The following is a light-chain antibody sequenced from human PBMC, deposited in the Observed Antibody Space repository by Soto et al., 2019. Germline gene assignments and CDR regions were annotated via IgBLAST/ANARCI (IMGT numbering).Light chain of an antibody. CDR3: CSYAGTYTLM. CDR1: SSDVGAYDY. V-gene: IGLV2-11*01. Sequence: QSVLTQPRSVSGSPGQSVTLSCTGTSSDVGAYDYVSWYRQHPGKAPQLVIYGVKKRPSGVPDRFSGSKSGNTASLTISGLQAEDEADYYCCSYAGTYTLMFGGGTKLPS. CDR2: GVK. J-gene: IGLJ3*02.